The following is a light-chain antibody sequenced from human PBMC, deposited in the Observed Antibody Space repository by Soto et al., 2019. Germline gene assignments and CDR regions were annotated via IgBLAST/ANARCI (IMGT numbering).Light chain of an antibody. Sequence: QSVLTQPPSASGTPGQRVTMSCSGGSSNIGSNTVSWYQHLPGTAPQLLIYSDAQRASGVADRFSGSKSGTSASLAISGLQSDDEADYYCAAWDDRLNGAIFGTGTQVTLL. CDR1: SSNIGSNT. J-gene: IGLJ1*01. V-gene: IGLV1-44*01. CDR3: AAWDDRLNGAI. CDR2: SDA.